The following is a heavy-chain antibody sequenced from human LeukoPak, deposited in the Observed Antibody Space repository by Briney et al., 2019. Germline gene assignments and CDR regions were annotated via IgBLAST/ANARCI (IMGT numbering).Heavy chain of an antibody. J-gene: IGHJ4*02. Sequence: GGSLRLSCAASGFTFSSYGMHWVRQAPGKGLEWVAFIRYDGSNKYYADSVKGRFTISRDNSKNTLYLQMNSLRADDTAVYYCARDRPYGGKGDFDYWGQGTLVTVSS. D-gene: IGHD4-23*01. CDR2: IRYDGSNK. V-gene: IGHV3-30*02. CDR1: GFTFSSYG. CDR3: ARDRPYGGKGDFDY.